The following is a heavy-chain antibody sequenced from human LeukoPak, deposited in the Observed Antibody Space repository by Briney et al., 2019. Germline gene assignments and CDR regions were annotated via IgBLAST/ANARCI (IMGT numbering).Heavy chain of an antibody. Sequence: PSETLSLTCTVSGGSISSYYWSWIRQPPGKGLEWIGYIYYSGSTNYNPSLKSRVTISVDTSKNQFSLKLSSVTAADTAVYYCARDSISGGNDYWGQGTLVTVSS. D-gene: IGHD2-15*01. CDR1: GGSISSYY. V-gene: IGHV4-59*12. J-gene: IGHJ4*02. CDR3: ARDSISGGNDY. CDR2: IYYSGST.